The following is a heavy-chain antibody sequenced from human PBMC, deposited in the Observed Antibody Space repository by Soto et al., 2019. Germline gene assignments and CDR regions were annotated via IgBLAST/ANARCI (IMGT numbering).Heavy chain of an antibody. CDR2: ISSSSSTI. D-gene: IGHD6-13*01. CDR1: GFTFSSYS. CDR3: ARHPERIAQIGGLDR. V-gene: IGHV3-48*01. J-gene: IGHJ5*02. Sequence: EVQLVESGGGLVQPGGSLRLSCAASGFTFSSYSMNWVRQAPGKGLEWVSYISSSSSTIYYADSVKGRFTISRDNAKISLSLQKSSLRAEATAVYYCARHPERIAQIGGLDRWGQGALVTVSS.